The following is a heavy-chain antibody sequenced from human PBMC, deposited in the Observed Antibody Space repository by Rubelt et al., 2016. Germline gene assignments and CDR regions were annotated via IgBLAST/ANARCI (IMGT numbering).Heavy chain of an antibody. Sequence: QVQLVQSGAEVKKPGASVKVSCKASGYTFTSYAMHWVRQAPGQRLEWMGWINAGNGNTKYSQKFQGRVTLTRDTSASTAYRELSSLRSEDTAVYYCARDSSSSRYYYGMDVWGQGTTVTVSS. D-gene: IGHD2-2*01. J-gene: IGHJ6*02. CDR2: INAGNGNT. CDR1: GYTFTSYA. V-gene: IGHV1-3*01. CDR3: ARDSSSSRYYYGMDV.